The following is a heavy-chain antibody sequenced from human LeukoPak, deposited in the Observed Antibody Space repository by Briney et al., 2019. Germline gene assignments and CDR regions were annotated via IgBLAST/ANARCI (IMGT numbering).Heavy chain of an antibody. CDR1: GGSISSGSYS. J-gene: IGHJ4*02. CDR2: IYPRGST. Sequence: SETLSLTCAVSGGSISSGSYSWSWIRQPPGKGLEWIGYIYPRGSTYYNPSLKSRVILSLDRSANQFSLNLSSVTAADTAVYYCARFSPRAMGNYLDFWGQGTLVTVSS. D-gene: IGHD7-27*01. CDR3: ARFSPRAMGNYLDF. V-gene: IGHV4-30-2*01.